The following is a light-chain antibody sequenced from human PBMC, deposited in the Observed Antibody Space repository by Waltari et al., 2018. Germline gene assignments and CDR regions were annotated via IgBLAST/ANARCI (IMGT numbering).Light chain of an antibody. CDR3: TAYTSSNTYV. V-gene: IGLV2-14*01. CDR1: SRDVGSYNY. CDR2: DVS. Sequence: QSALTQPASVSGSRGPSITISCTGTSRDVGSYNYVSWYQQHPGKAPKLIIYDVSKRPSGVSNRFSGSKSGHPASLTISGLQAEDEADYYCTAYTSSNTYVFGTGTKVTVL. J-gene: IGLJ1*01.